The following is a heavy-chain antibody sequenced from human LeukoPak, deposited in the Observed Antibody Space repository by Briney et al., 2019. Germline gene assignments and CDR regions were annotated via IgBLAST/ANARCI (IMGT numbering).Heavy chain of an antibody. CDR3: ATRSSTLAAARCFDD. CDR2: IDHRGSS. D-gene: IGHD6-6*01. J-gene: IGHJ4*03. V-gene: IGHV4-34*01. Sequence: SETLSLTCAVHGESFSAYFWSWIRHVPGKGLEWIGEIDHRGSSNYNPPLKSRASISVDTSKNHFSLSLTSVSAADTAVYYCATRSSTLAAARCFDDWGQGTVVTVSS. CDR1: GESFSAYF.